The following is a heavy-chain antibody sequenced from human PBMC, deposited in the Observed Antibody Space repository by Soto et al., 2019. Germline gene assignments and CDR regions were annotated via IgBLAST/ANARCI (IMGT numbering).Heavy chain of an antibody. Sequence: PSETLSLTCTVSGGSISSYYWSWIRQPPGKGLEWIGYIYYSGSTNYNPSLKSRVTISVDTSKNQFSLKLSSVTAADTAVYYCARDLVVPAANYYYGMDVWGQGTTVTVS. CDR3: ARDLVVPAANYYYGMDV. D-gene: IGHD2-2*01. CDR1: GGSISSYY. J-gene: IGHJ6*02. V-gene: IGHV4-59*01. CDR2: IYYSGST.